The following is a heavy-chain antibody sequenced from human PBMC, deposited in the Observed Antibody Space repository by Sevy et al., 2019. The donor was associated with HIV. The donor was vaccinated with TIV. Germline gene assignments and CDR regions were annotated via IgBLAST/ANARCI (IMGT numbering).Heavy chain of an antibody. CDR3: ASHNYSDRSGYYYPVWFDY. J-gene: IGHJ4*02. V-gene: IGHV4-39*01. Sequence: ASETLSLTCTVSSGSISSSTYYWAWIRQPPGKGLEWIGSIFYSGSPYYNPSLQSRLTISVDTSKNRFSLKLSSVTAADTVVYYCASHNYSDRSGYYYPVWFDYWGRGTLVTVSS. CDR2: IFYSGSP. D-gene: IGHD3-22*01. CDR1: SGSISSSTYY.